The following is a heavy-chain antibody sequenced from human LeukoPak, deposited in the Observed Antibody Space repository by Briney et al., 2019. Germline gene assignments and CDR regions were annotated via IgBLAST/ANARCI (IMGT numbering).Heavy chain of an antibody. CDR1: GFTFSDYW. Sequence: GGSLRLSCAASGFTFSDYWMSWVRQAPGKGPEWVANIHQDGGERYYVDSVKGRFTISRDNAKNSLYLQMNSLRAEDTALYYCAKGPNYDFWSGYFDYWGQGTLVTVSS. D-gene: IGHD3-3*01. V-gene: IGHV3-7*03. CDR2: IHQDGGER. CDR3: AKGPNYDFWSGYFDY. J-gene: IGHJ4*02.